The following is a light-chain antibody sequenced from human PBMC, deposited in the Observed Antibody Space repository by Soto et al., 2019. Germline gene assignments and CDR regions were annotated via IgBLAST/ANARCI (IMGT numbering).Light chain of an antibody. J-gene: IGKJ2*01. V-gene: IGKV3-15*01. CDR1: QSVSRN. CDR3: QQYNHWPLYP. CDR2: DAS. Sequence: EVVMTQSPATLSVSPGERATLSCRASQSVSRNLAWYQQRPGRAPRLLIYDASTRATNIPTRFSGSGSGTDFPLTIISLQSEDFGVYYCQQYNHWPLYPFGQGNKLEIK.